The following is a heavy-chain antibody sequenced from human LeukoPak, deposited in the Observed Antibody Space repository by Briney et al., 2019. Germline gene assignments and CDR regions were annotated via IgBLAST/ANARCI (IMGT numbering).Heavy chain of an antibody. CDR1: GFTFSSYG. J-gene: IGHJ4*02. V-gene: IGHV3-30*19. D-gene: IGHD3-9*01. CDR3: ARDTGRYFDSYFDY. CDR2: ISYDGSNK. Sequence: GGSLRLSCAASGFTFSSYGMHWVRQAPGKGLEWVAVISYDGSNKYYADSVKGRFTISRDNSKNTLYLQMNSLRAEDTAVYYCARDTGRYFDSYFDYWGQGTLVTVSS.